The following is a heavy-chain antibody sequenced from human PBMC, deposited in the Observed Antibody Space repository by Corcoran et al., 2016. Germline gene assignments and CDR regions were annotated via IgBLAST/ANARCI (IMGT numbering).Heavy chain of an antibody. D-gene: IGHD6-19*01. Sequence: EVQLVESGGGLIQPGGSLRLSCAASGFTVRRNYMNWVRQAPGKGLEWVSVLYTGAGTYYADSVKGRFTISRDNSMNTLYLQMNSLRAEDQAVYYCARGAVAGTDYYHYGMDLWGQGTTVTVSS. CDR1: GFTVRRNY. CDR2: LYTGAGT. CDR3: ARGAVAGTDYYHYGMDL. J-gene: IGHJ6*02. V-gene: IGHV3-53*01.